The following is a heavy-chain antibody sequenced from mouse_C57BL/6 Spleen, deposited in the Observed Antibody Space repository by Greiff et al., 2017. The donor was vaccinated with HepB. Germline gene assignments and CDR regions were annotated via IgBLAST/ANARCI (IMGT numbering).Heavy chain of an antibody. CDR2: ISSGGDYI. V-gene: IGHV5-9-1*02. Sequence: EVMLVESGEGLVKPGGSLKLSCAASGFTFSSYAMSWVRQTPEKRLEWVAYISSGGDYIYYADTVKGRFTISRDNARNTLYLQMSSLKSEDTAMYYCTRVSYYSNSYYFDYWGQGTTLTVSS. J-gene: IGHJ2*01. D-gene: IGHD2-5*01. CDR1: GFTFSSYA. CDR3: TRVSYYSNSYYFDY.